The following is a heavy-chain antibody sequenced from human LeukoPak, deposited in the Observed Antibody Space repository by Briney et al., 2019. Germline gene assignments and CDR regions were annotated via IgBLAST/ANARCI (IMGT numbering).Heavy chain of an antibody. CDR1: GYSISSSNW. Sequence: SDTLSLTCAVSGYSISSSNWWGWIRQPPGKGLEWIGYIYYSGSTYYNPSLKSRVTMSVDTSKNQFSLKLSSVTAADTAVYYCARDLGVNYFDYWGQGTLVTVSS. CDR2: IYYSGST. J-gene: IGHJ4*02. V-gene: IGHV4-28*03. CDR3: ARDLGVNYFDY. D-gene: IGHD3-10*01.